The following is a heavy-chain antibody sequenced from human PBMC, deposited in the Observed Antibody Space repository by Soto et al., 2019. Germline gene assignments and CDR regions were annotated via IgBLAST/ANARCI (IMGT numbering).Heavy chain of an antibody. D-gene: IGHD3-16*01. J-gene: IGHJ4*02. Sequence: SETLSLTCTVSGGSTSSDNYWSWIRQPPGKGLEWIGHIYYSGNTDYNPSLKSRLAISIDTSKNQFSLKVSSVTAADTAVYFCAREGGESSDGLYYFDSWGQGSLVTVSS. V-gene: IGHV4-30-4*01. CDR2: IYYSGNT. CDR1: GGSTSSDNY. CDR3: AREGGESSDGLYYFDS.